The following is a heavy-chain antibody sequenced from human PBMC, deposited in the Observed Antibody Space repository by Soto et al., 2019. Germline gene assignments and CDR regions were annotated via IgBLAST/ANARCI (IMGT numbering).Heavy chain of an antibody. V-gene: IGHV4-39*07. CDR2: IYYSGST. Sequence: TSETLSLTCTVSGGSISSSSYYWGWIRQPPGKGLEWIGSIYYSGSTYYNPSLKSRVTISADKSISTAYLQWSSLKASDTAMYYCARWGAQQLTTDYYYGMDVWGQGTTVTVS. CDR3: ARWGAQQLTTDYYYGMDV. J-gene: IGHJ6*02. CDR1: GGSISSSSYY. D-gene: IGHD6-13*01.